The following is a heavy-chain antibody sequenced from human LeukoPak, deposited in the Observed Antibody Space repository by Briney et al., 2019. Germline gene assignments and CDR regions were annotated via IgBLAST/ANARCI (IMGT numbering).Heavy chain of an antibody. V-gene: IGHV4-38-2*02. J-gene: IGHJ4*02. CDR3: AREGNYYGSGSYYTALDY. CDR1: GYSINSGYH. CDR2: MHHTGST. Sequence: SETLSLTCSVSGYSINSGYHWGWIRQPPGKGLEWIAIMHHTGSTHYNPSLQSRATISIDTSKNQFSLKLSSVTAADTAVYYCAREGNYYGSGSYYTALDYWGQGTLVTVSS. D-gene: IGHD3-10*01.